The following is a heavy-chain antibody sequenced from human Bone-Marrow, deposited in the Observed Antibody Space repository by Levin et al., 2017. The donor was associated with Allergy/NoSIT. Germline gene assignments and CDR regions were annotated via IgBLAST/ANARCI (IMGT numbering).Heavy chain of an antibody. D-gene: IGHD2-2*01. CDR3: ARDSSPYCNGTTCYDAFDI. CDR2: IKEDGSVN. J-gene: IGHJ3*02. V-gene: IGHV3-7*01. Sequence: GESLKISCAASGFTFSSDWMTWVRQAPGKGLELVANIKEDGSVNHYVDSVKGRFTISRDNAKSSLYLQMNSLRAEDTAVYYCARDSSPYCNGTTCYDAFDIWGQGTMVTVSS. CDR1: GFTFSSDW.